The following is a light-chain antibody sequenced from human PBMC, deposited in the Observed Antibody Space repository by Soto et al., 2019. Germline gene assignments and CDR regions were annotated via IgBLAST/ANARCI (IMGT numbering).Light chain of an antibody. V-gene: IGKV1-13*02. CDR2: RTS. CDR3: QPFDGYHLT. CDR1: QGLSIA. Sequence: AVQLTQSPSSLSASVGDRVTITCRASQGLSIAVAWYQQRPGKAPKFLIHRTSSVAGGAPSRFSLGGAGTDFTLTISSLQPEEFATYYCQPFDGYHLTFGQGTKVEIK. J-gene: IGKJ1*01.